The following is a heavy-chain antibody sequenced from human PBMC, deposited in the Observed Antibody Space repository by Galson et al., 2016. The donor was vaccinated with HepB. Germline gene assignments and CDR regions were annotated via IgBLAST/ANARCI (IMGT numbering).Heavy chain of an antibody. CDR2: INPSGGRT. D-gene: IGHD6-13*01. CDR1: GYTFTNYY. V-gene: IGHV1-46*01. CDR3: ARDELAANSDYGMDV. J-gene: IGHJ6*02. Sequence: SVKVSCKASGYTFTNYYIHWVRQAPGQGLEWMGIINPSGGRTSYAQKFQGRVTMTRDTSTSTVYMELSSLRSEDTAVYYCARDELAANSDYGMDVWGQGTTVTVSS.